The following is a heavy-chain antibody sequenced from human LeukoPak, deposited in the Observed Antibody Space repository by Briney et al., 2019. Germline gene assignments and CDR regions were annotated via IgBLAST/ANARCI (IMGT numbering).Heavy chain of an antibody. CDR3: ASSYFGGFGY. D-gene: IGHD3-10*01. V-gene: IGHV3-48*03. Sequence: PGGSLRLACAASGFTFSSYEMNWVRQAPGKGLEWVSYISSSGSTIYYTDSVKGRFTISRDNAKNSLDLQMDSLRAEDMAVYYCASSYFGGFGYWGQGTLVTVSS. CDR2: ISSSGSTI. J-gene: IGHJ4*02. CDR1: GFTFSSYE.